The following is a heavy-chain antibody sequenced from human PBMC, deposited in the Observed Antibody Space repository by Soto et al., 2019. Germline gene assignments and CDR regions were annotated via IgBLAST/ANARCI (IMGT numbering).Heavy chain of an antibody. CDR3: ARHYYGSGSYSTPNWFDP. D-gene: IGHD3-10*01. CDR2: IYYSGST. Sequence: PSETLSLTCTVSGGSISSSNYYWAWIRRPPGKGLEWIGSIYYSGSTYYNPSVKSRVTISGDTSKNHFSLKLSSVTAADTAVYYCARHYYGSGSYSTPNWFDPWGQGTQVTVSS. CDR1: GGSISSSNYY. V-gene: IGHV4-39*01. J-gene: IGHJ5*02.